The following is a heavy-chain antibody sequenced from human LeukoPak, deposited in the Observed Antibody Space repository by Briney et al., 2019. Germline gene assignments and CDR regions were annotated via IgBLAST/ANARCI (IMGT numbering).Heavy chain of an antibody. J-gene: IGHJ3*02. CDR1: GGSISSYY. V-gene: IGHV4-59*08. D-gene: IGHD3-10*01. CDR3: ARQGAVLWFGEFGAFDI. CDR2: IYYSGST. Sequence: SETLSLTCTVSGGSISSYYWSWIRQPPGKGLEWIGYIYYSGSTNYNPSLKSRVTISVDTSKNQFSLKLSSVTAADTAVYYCARQGAVLWFGEFGAFDIWGQGTMVTVSS.